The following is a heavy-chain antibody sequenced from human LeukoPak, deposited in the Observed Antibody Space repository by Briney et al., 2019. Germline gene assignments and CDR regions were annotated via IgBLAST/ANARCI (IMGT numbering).Heavy chain of an antibody. CDR1: GFTFSSYW. D-gene: IGHD1-26*01. CDR3: ARLPTLGANDY. J-gene: IGHJ4*02. V-gene: IGHV3-74*01. CDR2: ISSDGSST. Sequence: GGSLRLSCAASGFTFSSYWMHWVRQAPGKGLVWVSRISSDGSSTDYADSVKGRFIISRDISKNTLYLQMNSLRAEDTAVFYCARLPTLGANDYWGQGTLVTVSS.